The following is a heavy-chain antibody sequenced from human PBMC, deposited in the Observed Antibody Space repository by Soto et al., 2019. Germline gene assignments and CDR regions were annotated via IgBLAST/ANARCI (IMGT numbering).Heavy chain of an antibody. CDR3: ARSLAARPPQVACFDY. CDR2: ISYDGSNK. D-gene: IGHD6-6*01. Sequence: PGGSLRLSCAASGFTFISYAMHWGRQAPGKGLEWVAVISYDGSNKYYADSVKGRFTISRDNSKNTLYLQMNSLRAEDTAVYYCARSLAARPPQVACFDYWGQGTLVTVSS. V-gene: IGHV3-30-3*01. CDR1: GFTFISYA. J-gene: IGHJ4*02.